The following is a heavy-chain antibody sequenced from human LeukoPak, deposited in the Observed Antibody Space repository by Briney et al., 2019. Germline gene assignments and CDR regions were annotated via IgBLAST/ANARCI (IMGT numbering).Heavy chain of an antibody. J-gene: IGHJ4*02. CDR1: GGSISSYY. V-gene: IGHV4-59*08. CDR2: IYYSGST. D-gene: IGHD3-3*01. CDR3: ASRGNDFWSGYYPSYFDY. Sequence: SETLSLTCTVSGGSISSYYWSWIRQPPGKGLEWIGYIYYSGSTNYNPSLKSRVTISVDTSKNQFSLKLSSVTAADTAVYYCASRGNDFWSGYYPSYFDYWGQGTLVTVSS.